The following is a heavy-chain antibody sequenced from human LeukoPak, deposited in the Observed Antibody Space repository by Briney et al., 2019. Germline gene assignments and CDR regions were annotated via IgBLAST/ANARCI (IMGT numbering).Heavy chain of an antibody. CDR2: IYHSGST. CDR1: DYSISSGYY. J-gene: IGHJ6*03. V-gene: IGHV4-38-2*02. Sequence: SETLSLTCTVSDYSISSGYYWGWIRQPPGKGLEWIGSIYHSGSTYYNPSLKSRVTISVDTSKNQFSLKLSSVTAADTAVYYCARGRGSTQWLVPYYMDVWGKGTTVTVSS. D-gene: IGHD6-19*01. CDR3: ARGRGSTQWLVPYYMDV.